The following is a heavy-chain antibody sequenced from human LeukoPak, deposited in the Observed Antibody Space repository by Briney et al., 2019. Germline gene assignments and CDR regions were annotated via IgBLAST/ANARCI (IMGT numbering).Heavy chain of an antibody. Sequence: GGSLRLSCAASGFTFSSNVMSWVRRAPGKGLEWVSSITGSGGSIYYADSVKGRFTSSRDNSKNTLYLQMNSLRVEDTGVYYCAKDDAWGRFYHWGQGTLVTVSS. J-gene: IGHJ1*01. D-gene: IGHD3-16*01. CDR2: ITGSGGSI. CDR1: GFTFSSNV. CDR3: AKDDAWGRFYH. V-gene: IGHV3-23*01.